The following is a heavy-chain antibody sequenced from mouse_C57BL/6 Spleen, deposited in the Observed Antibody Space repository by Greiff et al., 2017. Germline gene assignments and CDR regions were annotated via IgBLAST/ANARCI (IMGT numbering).Heavy chain of an antibody. J-gene: IGHJ1*03. CDR3: ARDGTVTGGWYFDV. D-gene: IGHD4-1*01. CDR2: ISYDGSN. CDR1: GYSITSGYY. Sequence: VQLKQSGPGLVKPSQSLSLTCSVTGYSITSGYYWNWIRQFPGNKLEWMGYISYDGSNNYNPSLKNRISITRDTSKNQFFLKLNSVTTEDTATYYCARDGTVTGGWYFDVWGTGTTVTVSS. V-gene: IGHV3-6*01.